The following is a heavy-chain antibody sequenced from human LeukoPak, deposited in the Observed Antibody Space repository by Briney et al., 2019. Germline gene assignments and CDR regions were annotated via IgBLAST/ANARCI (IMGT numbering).Heavy chain of an antibody. D-gene: IGHD1-7*01. CDR2: ISVNGDTT. CDR3: AKGRQLLDP. Sequence: GGSLRLSCVASGFTFNKYAMSWVRQAPGQGPEWVSVISVNGDTTYYADSVKGRFTMSRDNSNNAHYLQMNSLWPEDTAVYYCAKGRQLLDPWGQGTLVTASS. V-gene: IGHV3-23*01. CDR1: GFTFNKYA. J-gene: IGHJ5*02.